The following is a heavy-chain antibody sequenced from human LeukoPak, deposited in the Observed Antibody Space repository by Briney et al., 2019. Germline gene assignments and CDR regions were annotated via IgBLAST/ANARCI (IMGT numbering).Heavy chain of an antibody. Sequence: SETLSLTCAIYGESFSGYYWRWIRQPPAKGRHWIGEINHSGSTNYNPSLKSRVTISVDTSKNQFSLKLSSVTAADTAVYYCARRPYDILTGTDIWGQGTMVTVSS. CDR2: INHSGST. D-gene: IGHD3-9*01. CDR1: GESFSGYY. V-gene: IGHV4-34*01. CDR3: ARRPYDILTGTDI. J-gene: IGHJ3*02.